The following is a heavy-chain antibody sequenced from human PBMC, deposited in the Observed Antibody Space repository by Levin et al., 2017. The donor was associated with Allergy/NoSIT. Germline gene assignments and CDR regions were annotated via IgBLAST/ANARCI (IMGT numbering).Heavy chain of an antibody. V-gene: IGHV3-23*01. D-gene: IGHD5-18*01. Sequence: GGSLRLSCAASGFTFSSYAMSWVRQAPGKGLEWVSGISGSGGRTYYADSVKGRFTISRDNSKNTVYVQMSSPRAEDTAVYYCAKGRSLSGDTYGRFDYWGQGTLVTVSS. CDR3: AKGRSLSGDTYGRFDY. CDR2: ISGSGGRT. J-gene: IGHJ4*02. CDR1: GFTFSSYA.